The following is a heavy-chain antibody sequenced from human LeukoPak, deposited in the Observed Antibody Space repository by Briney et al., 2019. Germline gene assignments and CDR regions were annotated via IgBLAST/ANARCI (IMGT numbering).Heavy chain of an antibody. D-gene: IGHD6-19*01. CDR1: GYSFTSYW. Sequence: LGESLKISCKGSGYSFTSYWIGWVRQMPGKGLEWMGIIYPGDSDTRYSPSFQGQVTISADKSISTAYLQWSSLKASDTAMYYCARLDSSGWGPDWFDPWGQGTLVTVSS. V-gene: IGHV5-51*01. CDR2: IYPGDSDT. J-gene: IGHJ5*02. CDR3: ARLDSSGWGPDWFDP.